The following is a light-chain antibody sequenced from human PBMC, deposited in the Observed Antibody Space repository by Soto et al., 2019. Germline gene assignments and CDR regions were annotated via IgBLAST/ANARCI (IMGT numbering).Light chain of an antibody. CDR1: SSDVGFYNY. CDR3: GSWDSSLSAYV. J-gene: IGLJ1*01. CDR2: EVT. Sequence: QSALTQPASVSGSPGQSITISCSGTSSDVGFYNYVSWFQQYPGKAPKLMIFEVTNRPSGVSDRFSGSKSGTSATLGITGFQTGDEADYYCGSWDSSLSAYVFGTGTKLTVL. V-gene: IGLV2-14*01.